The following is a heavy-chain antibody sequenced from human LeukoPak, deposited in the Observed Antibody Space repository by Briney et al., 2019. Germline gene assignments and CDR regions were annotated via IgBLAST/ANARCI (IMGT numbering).Heavy chain of an antibody. CDR3: VSFYETY. CDR1: GNYW. CDR2: INSAGSWT. Sequence: GGSLRLSCAASGNYWMHWVRQAPGKGLVWVSHINSAGSWTSYADSVKGRFTISKDNAKNTVYLQMNSLRAEDTAVYYCVSFYETYWGRGTLVTVSS. V-gene: IGHV3-74*01. J-gene: IGHJ4*02. D-gene: IGHD2/OR15-2a*01.